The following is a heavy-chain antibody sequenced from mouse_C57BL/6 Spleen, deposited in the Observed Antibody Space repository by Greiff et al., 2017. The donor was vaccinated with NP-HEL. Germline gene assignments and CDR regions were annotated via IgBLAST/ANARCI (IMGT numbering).Heavy chain of an antibody. CDR1: GYTFTSYW. V-gene: IGHV1-69*01. J-gene: IGHJ1*03. Sequence: QVQLQQSGAELVMPGASVKLSCKASGYTFTSYWMHWVKQRPGQGLEWIGEIDPSDSYTNYNQKFKGKSTLTVDKSSSTAYMQLSSLTSEDSAVYYCASHYYGSSFHWYFDVWGTGTTVTVSS. D-gene: IGHD1-1*01. CDR3: ASHYYGSSFHWYFDV. CDR2: IDPSDSYT.